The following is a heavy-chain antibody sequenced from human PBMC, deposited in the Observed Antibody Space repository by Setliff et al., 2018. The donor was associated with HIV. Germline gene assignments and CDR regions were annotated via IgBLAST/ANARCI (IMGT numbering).Heavy chain of an antibody. J-gene: IGHJ3*01. Sequence: GASVKVSCKASGYTFTGYYMHWVRQAPGQGLEWMGWINPNSGGTDYAQKFQGRVTMTRDTSISTVYMELTGLTSDDTAVYYCARQDHSSVNSGSLYAFDVWGQGTMVTV. CDR3: ARQDHSSVNSGSLYAFDV. CDR2: INPNSGGT. D-gene: IGHD3-22*01. V-gene: IGHV1-2*02. CDR1: GYTFTGYY.